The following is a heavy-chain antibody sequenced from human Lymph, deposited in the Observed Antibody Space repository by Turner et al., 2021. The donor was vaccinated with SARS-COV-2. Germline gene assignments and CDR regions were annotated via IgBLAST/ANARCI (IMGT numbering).Heavy chain of an antibody. CDR1: GYTLTELS. CDR2: FDPEDGKT. Sequence: QVQLVQSWAEVKKPGASVNVSCKVSGYTLTELSMHWVRQAPGKGLEWMGGFDPEDGKTIYAQKFQGRVTMTEDTSTDTAYMELSSLRSEDTAVYYCATDRSSGWPHYYYYTMDVWGQGTTVTVSS. V-gene: IGHV1-24*01. CDR3: ATDRSSGWPHYYYYTMDV. J-gene: IGHJ6*02. D-gene: IGHD6-19*01.